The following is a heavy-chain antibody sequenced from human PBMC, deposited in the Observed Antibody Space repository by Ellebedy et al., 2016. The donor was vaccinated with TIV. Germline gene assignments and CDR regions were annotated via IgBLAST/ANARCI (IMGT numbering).Heavy chain of an antibody. J-gene: IGHJ4*02. Sequence: GGSLRLXXAASGCTSGTSALSWVRQEPGKGLEWVSAISTSGGSTYYADSVKGRFTISRDNSKNTLYLQMNSLRAEDTAVYYCAKGLTGGRVYWGQGTLVTVSS. D-gene: IGHD7-27*01. CDR3: AKGLTGGRVY. V-gene: IGHV3-23*01. CDR1: GCTSGTSA. CDR2: ISTSGGST.